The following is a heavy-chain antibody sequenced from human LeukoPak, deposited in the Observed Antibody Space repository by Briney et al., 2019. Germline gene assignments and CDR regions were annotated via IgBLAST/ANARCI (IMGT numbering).Heavy chain of an antibody. CDR3: ANNRDGYVFPLDY. J-gene: IGHJ4*02. CDR2: VSGGGDNT. Sequence: ETLSLTCAVYGGSFSGYYWSWIRQPPGKGLEWVSAVSGGGDNTYYADSVKGRFTISRDDSKNTLYLQMNSLRAEDTAIYYCANNRDGYVFPLDYWGQGTLVTVSS. D-gene: IGHD5-24*01. CDR1: GGSFSGYY. V-gene: IGHV3-23*01.